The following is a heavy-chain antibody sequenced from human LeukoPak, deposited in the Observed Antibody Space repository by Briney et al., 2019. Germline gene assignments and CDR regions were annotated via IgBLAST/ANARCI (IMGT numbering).Heavy chain of an antibody. D-gene: IGHD6-6*01. J-gene: IGHJ4*02. V-gene: IGHV3-7*03. CDR2: IKPDGSDK. Sequence: PGGSLRLSCAASGFTFSSYWMTWVRQAPGKGLEWVANIKPDGSDKYYADSVKGRFTISRDNAKNSLYLQMHSLRAEDTAVYYCAKSGAVAARTGFDYWGQGTLVTVSS. CDR1: GFTFSSYW. CDR3: AKSGAVAARTGFDY.